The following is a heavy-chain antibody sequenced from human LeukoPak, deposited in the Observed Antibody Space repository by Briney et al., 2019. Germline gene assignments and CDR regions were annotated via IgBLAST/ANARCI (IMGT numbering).Heavy chain of an antibody. CDR1: GFTFSGYG. D-gene: IGHD6-19*01. V-gene: IGHV3-21*01. CDR2: IRSSGSYI. J-gene: IGHJ4*02. Sequence: GGSLRLSCAASGFTFSGYGMNWVRQAPGKGLEWVSFIRSSGSYIYYADSVKGRFTISRDNAKNSLYLQMNSLRAEDTAVYYCARPGIAVAGEFFDYWGQGTLVTVSS. CDR3: ARPGIAVAGEFFDY.